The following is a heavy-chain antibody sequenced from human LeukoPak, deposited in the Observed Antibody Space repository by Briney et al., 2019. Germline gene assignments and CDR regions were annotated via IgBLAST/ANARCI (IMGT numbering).Heavy chain of an antibody. Sequence: SGGSLRLSCAASGFTFGSYGMHWVRQAPGKGLEWLAVISYHGSQKYYVDSVRGRFTISRDNSKNTLFLQMNSLRAEDTAVYYCAADSSGYYRGDYWGQGTLVTVSS. CDR2: ISYHGSQK. CDR3: AADSSGYYRGDY. V-gene: IGHV3-30*03. CDR1: GFTFGSYG. J-gene: IGHJ4*02. D-gene: IGHD3-22*01.